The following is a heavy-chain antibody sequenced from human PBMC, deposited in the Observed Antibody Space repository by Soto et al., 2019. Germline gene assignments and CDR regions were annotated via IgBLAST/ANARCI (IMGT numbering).Heavy chain of an antibody. Sequence: PGVSLRLSCAASGFTFSSYAMSWVRQAPGKGLEWVSAISGSGGSTYYADSVKGRFTISRDNSKNTLYLQMNSLRAEDTAVYYCAKDRPSSCSGGSCYNDYWGQGTLVTVSS. J-gene: IGHJ4*02. CDR3: AKDRPSSCSGGSCYNDY. CDR2: ISGSGGST. V-gene: IGHV3-23*01. D-gene: IGHD2-15*01. CDR1: GFTFSSYA.